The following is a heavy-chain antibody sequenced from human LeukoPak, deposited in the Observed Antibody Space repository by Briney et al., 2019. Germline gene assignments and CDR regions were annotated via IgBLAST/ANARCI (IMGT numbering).Heavy chain of an antibody. CDR1: GFIFDEYG. Sequence: GGSLRLSCAASGFIFDEYGMSWVRQAPGKGLEWVSGISWNGGASGYAASVKGRFTISRDNAKNSLYLQMNSLRAEDTALYYCARASSRYPNWGQGTLVTVSS. D-gene: IGHD6-13*01. CDR2: ISWNGGAS. CDR3: ARASSRYPN. V-gene: IGHV3-20*04. J-gene: IGHJ4*02.